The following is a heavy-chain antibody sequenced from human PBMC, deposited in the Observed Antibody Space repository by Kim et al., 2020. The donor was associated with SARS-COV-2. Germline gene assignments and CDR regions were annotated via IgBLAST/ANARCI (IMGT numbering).Heavy chain of an antibody. J-gene: IGHJ5*02. CDR2: T. CDR3: AISSTGNWFDP. Sequence: TYYDPSLKSRVTISVDTSKNQFSLKLRSVTAADTAVYYCAISSTGNWFDPWGQGTLVTVSS. D-gene: IGHD4-17*01. V-gene: IGHV4-31*02.